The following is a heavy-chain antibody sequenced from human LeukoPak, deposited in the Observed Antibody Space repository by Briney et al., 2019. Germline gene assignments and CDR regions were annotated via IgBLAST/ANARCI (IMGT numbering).Heavy chain of an antibody. V-gene: IGHV3-73*01. J-gene: IGHJ3*02. Sequence: PGGSLKLSCAASGFSSSGSALHWVRQAPGKGLEWVGRIRSKANGYTTAYGASMKGRFTISRDDSKRTAYVQMNSLKIEDTAVYYCTRLGGGDAFDIWGPGTMVTVSS. CDR3: TRLGGGDAFDI. CDR2: IRSKANGYTT. CDR1: GFSSSGSA.